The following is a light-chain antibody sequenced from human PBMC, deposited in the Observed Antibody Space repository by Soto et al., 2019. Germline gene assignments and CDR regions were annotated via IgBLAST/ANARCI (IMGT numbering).Light chain of an antibody. J-gene: IGLJ1*01. CDR3: CSYAGSSTFVYV. Sequence: QSVLTQPASVSGSPGQSITISCTGTSSDVGSYNLVSWCQQHPGKAPKLMIYEGSKRPSGVSNRFSGSKSGNTASLTISGLQAEDEADYYCCSYAGSSTFVYVFGTGTKVTVL. CDR2: EGS. V-gene: IGLV2-23*03. CDR1: SSDVGSYNL.